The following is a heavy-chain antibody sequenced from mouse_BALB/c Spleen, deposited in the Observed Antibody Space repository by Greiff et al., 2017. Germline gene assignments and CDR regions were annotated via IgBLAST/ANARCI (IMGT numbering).Heavy chain of an antibody. CDR3: ARAGNYPIFSMDY. CDR1: GFTFSSYT. D-gene: IGHD2-1*01. Sequence: EVQLQQSGGGLVQPGGSLKLSCAASGFTFSSYTMSWVRQTPEKRLEWVAYISNGGGSTYYPDTVKGRFTISRDNAKNTLYLQMSSLKSEDTAMYYCARAGNYPIFSMDYWGQGTSVTVSS. CDR2: ISNGGGST. J-gene: IGHJ4*01. V-gene: IGHV5-12-2*01.